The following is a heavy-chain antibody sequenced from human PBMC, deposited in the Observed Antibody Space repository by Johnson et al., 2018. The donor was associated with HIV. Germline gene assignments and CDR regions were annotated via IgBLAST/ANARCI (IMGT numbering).Heavy chain of an antibody. V-gene: IGHV3-30*18. D-gene: IGHD1-26*01. Sequence: QVQLVESGGGVVQPGRSLRLSCAASGFSFSSYGIHWVRQAPGPGLEWVAYISSHVGNRYYADSVQGRFTISRDNSKNTLYLQMNSLRAEDTAVYYCAKEGRELLGGTFDIWGQGTMVTVSS. CDR3: AKEGRELLGGTFDI. CDR1: GFSFSSYG. CDR2: ISSHVGNR. J-gene: IGHJ3*02.